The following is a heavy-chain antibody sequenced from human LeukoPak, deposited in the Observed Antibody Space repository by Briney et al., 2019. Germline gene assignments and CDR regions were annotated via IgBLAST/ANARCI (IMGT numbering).Heavy chain of an antibody. CDR2: INPNSGGT. CDR1: GYTFTGYY. Sequence: ASVKVSCKASGYTFTGYYMHWVRQAPGQGLEWMGWINPNSGGTNYAQKFQGRVTMTRDTSISTVYMELSRLRSDDTAVYYCARGAGYSSGWIPSGYYYYYMDVWGKGTTVTISS. D-gene: IGHD6-19*01. V-gene: IGHV1-2*02. J-gene: IGHJ6*03. CDR3: ARGAGYSSGWIPSGYYYYYMDV.